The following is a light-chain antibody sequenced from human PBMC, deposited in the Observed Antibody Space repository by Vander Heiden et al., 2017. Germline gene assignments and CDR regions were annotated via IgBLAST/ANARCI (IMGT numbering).Light chain of an antibody. Sequence: SYVLTQAPSLSVAPGQTATITCGGDNIGGKVVNWYQQRPGQAPVLVVYEDDERPSGTPERFSGSNSGNTATLSISRVEDGDEADYYCQVWDTSTDHVVFGGGAKLTVL. CDR1: NIGGKV. CDR2: EDD. J-gene: IGLJ2*01. CDR3: QVWDTSTDHVV. V-gene: IGLV3-21*02.